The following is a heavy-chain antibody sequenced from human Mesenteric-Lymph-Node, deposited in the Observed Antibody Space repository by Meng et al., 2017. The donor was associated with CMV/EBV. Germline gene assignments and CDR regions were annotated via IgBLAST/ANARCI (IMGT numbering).Heavy chain of an antibody. V-gene: IGHV3-21*01. CDR2: ITTSSNYI. J-gene: IGHJ4*02. Sequence: RLSCAASGFTFNTYTMNWVRQAPGKGLEWVSSITTSSNYIYYADSVKGRFTISRDNAKNSLYLQMHSLRAEDTAVYYCARDYCISGGPNWGQGTLVTVS. D-gene: IGHD6-13*01. CDR3: ARDYCISGGPN. CDR1: GFTFNTYT.